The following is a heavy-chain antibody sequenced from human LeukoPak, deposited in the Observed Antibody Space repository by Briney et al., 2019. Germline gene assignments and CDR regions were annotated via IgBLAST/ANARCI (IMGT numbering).Heavy chain of an antibody. CDR1: GYTFTGYY. V-gene: IGHV1-2*04. Sequence: ASVTVSCTASGYTFTGYYMHWVRQAPGQGLEWMGWINPNSGGTNYAQKFQGWVTMTRDTSISTAYMELSRLRSDDTAVYYCARDSSSFNGNWFDPWGQGTLVTVSS. CDR2: INPNSGGT. J-gene: IGHJ5*02. D-gene: IGHD6-13*01. CDR3: ARDSSSFNGNWFDP.